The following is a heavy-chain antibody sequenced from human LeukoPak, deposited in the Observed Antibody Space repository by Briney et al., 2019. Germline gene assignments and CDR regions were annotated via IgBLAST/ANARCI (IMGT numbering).Heavy chain of an antibody. CDR1: GGSISSYY. V-gene: IGHV4-59*08. CDR3: ARHESYYGSGSYYTAD. Sequence: SETLSLTCTVSGGSISSYYWSWIRQPPGKGLEWIGYIYYSGSTNYNPSLKSRVTISVDTSKNQFSLKLSSVTAADTAVYYCARHESYYGSGSYYTADWGQGTLVTVSS. CDR2: IYYSGST. D-gene: IGHD3-10*01. J-gene: IGHJ4*02.